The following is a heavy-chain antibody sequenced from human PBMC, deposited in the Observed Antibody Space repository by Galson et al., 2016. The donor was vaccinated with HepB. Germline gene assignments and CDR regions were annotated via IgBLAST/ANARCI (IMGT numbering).Heavy chain of an antibody. D-gene: IGHD3-10*01. V-gene: IGHV5-10-1*01. Sequence: QSGAEVKKPGESLWISCKGSGYSFTSYWISWVRQMPGKGLEWMGRIDPSDSYTNYSPSFQGHVTISADKSISTAYLQWSSLKASDTAMYYCAGGHYGSGSFHLFDYWGQGTLVTVSS. CDR3: AGGHYGSGSFHLFDY. J-gene: IGHJ4*02. CDR1: GYSFTSYW. CDR2: IDPSDSYT.